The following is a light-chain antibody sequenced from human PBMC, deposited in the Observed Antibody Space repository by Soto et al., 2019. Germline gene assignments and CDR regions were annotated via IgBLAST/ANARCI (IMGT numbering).Light chain of an antibody. Sequence: QSVLTQPASVSGSPGQSITISCTGTSSDVGSYNLVSWYQQHPGKAPKLMIYEVSKRPSGVSNRFSGSKSGNTASLTISGLQAEDEADYYCCSCAGSSTLGVFGTGTKLTVL. CDR2: EVS. J-gene: IGLJ1*01. CDR3: CSCAGSSTLGV. CDR1: SSDVGSYNL. V-gene: IGLV2-23*02.